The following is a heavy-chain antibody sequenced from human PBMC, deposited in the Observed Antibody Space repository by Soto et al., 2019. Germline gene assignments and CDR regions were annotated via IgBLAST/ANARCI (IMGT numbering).Heavy chain of an antibody. D-gene: IGHD3-10*01. CDR2: IYYSGST. CDR3: ARYSPELWFGELSWFDP. Sequence: SETLSLTCTVSGGSISSSSYYWGWIRQPPGKGLEWIGSIYYSGSTYYNPSLKSRVTISVDTSMNQFSLKLSSVTAADTAVYYCARYSPELWFGELSWFDPWGQGTLVTVSS. V-gene: IGHV4-39*01. CDR1: GGSISSSSYY. J-gene: IGHJ5*02.